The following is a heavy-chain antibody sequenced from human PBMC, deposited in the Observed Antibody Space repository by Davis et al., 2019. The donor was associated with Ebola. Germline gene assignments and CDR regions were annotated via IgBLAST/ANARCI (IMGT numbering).Heavy chain of an antibody. D-gene: IGHD3-22*01. CDR3: ARDRRTYYYDSSGYRTEYYFDY. Sequence: GGSLRLSCAASGFTVSSNYMSWVRQAPGKGLEWVSVIYSGGSTYYADSVKGRFTISRHNSKNTLYLQMNSLRAEDTAVYYCARDRRTYYYDSSGYRTEYYFDYWGQGTLVTVSS. V-gene: IGHV3-53*01. CDR2: IYSGGST. J-gene: IGHJ4*02. CDR1: GFTVSSNY.